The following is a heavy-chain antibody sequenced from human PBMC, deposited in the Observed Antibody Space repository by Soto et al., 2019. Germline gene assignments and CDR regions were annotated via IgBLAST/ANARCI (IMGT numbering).Heavy chain of an antibody. CDR3: ARDRPVDNSGWNRGWFFDL. V-gene: IGHV3-74*01. Sequence: EVQLVESGGGLVQPGGSLRLSCAASGFTFSPYWLHWVRQAPGKGLVWVSRIISDGSSTNYADSVKGRFTISRDNAKNTLYLQMNNLRAEDTAVYYCARDRPVDNSGWNRGWFFDLWGRGTLVTVSS. CDR1: GFTFSPYW. J-gene: IGHJ2*01. D-gene: IGHD5-12*01. CDR2: IISDGSST.